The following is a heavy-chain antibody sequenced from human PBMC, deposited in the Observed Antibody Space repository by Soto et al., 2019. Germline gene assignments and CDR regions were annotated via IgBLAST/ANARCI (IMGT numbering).Heavy chain of an antibody. D-gene: IGHD2-15*01. J-gene: IGHJ5*02. CDR3: ARDPTMGGYFHFDP. CDR1: GFLFSDHY. V-gene: IGHV3-11*01. Sequence: PGGSLRLSCAASGFLFSDHYMSWIRQAPGKGPEWISYISSTTIYYADSVRGRFTVSRDNAKNSLHLQMNSLRVDDTAVYFCARDPTMGGYFHFDPWGQGTLVTVSS. CDR2: ISSTTI.